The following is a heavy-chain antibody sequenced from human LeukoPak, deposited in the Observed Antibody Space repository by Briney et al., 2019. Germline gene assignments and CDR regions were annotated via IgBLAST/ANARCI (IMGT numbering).Heavy chain of an antibody. D-gene: IGHD1-14*01. CDR3: TNGLTMNPFDY. CDR1: GFTFSDYA. V-gene: IGHV3-49*04. Sequence: PGRSLRLSCTTSGFTFSDYAMSWVRQTPGKGLEWVGFIRSKAYGGTTEYAASVKGRFTISRDDPKSIAYLQMNSLKTEDTAFYYCTNGLTMNPFDYWGQGTLVTVSS. J-gene: IGHJ4*02. CDR2: IRSKAYGGTT.